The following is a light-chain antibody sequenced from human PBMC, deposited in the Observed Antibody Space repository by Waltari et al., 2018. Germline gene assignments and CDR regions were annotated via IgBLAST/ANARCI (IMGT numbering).Light chain of an antibody. CDR2: AAS. J-gene: IGKJ1*01. Sequence: EIVLPLPPGPLSLSPGERATPSCRASQSIGKYLVWYQQKPGQAPRLLIYAASSRATGVPDRFSGSGSGTDFSLTISRLEPEDFAVYYCQNHERLPATFGQGTKVEIK. CDR1: QSIGKY. V-gene: IGKV3-20*01. CDR3: QNHERLPAT.